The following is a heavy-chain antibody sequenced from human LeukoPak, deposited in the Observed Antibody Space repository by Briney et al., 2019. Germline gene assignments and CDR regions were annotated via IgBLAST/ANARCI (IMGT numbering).Heavy chain of an antibody. CDR1: GFTFRSYG. V-gene: IGHV3-30*02. CDR2: IWYDEITK. Sequence: GGSLRLSCVASGFTFRSYGIHWVRQAPGKGLEWLAFIWYDEITKDYADSVKGRFTISRDNSKNTLYVQMNSLRADDTAVYYCAKVQITMVRGVIPWGQGTLVTVSS. D-gene: IGHD3-10*01. CDR3: AKVQITMVRGVIP. J-gene: IGHJ5*02.